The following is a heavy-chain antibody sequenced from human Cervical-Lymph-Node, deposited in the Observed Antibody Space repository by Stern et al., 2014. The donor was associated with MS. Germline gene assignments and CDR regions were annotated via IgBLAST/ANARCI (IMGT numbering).Heavy chain of an antibody. J-gene: IGHJ6*02. CDR1: GGTFSSYT. CDR3: ARVTRNDYYDSSGPGMDV. V-gene: IGHV1-69*09. CDR2: IIPILGIA. D-gene: IGHD3-22*01. Sequence: VQLVESGAEVKKPGSSVKVSCKASGGTFSSYTISWVRQAPGQGLEWMGRIIPILGIANYAQKFQGRVTITADKSTSTAYMELSSLRSEDTAVYYCARVTRNDYYDSSGPGMDVWGQGTTVTVSS.